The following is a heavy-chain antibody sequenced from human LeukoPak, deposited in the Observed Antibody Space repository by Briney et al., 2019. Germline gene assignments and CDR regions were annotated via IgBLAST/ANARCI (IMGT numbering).Heavy chain of an antibody. CDR3: ARGKPEFDY. V-gene: IGHV4-34*01. D-gene: IGHD1-14*01. Sequence: SETLSLTCAVNGGSFSGSSWSWFRKPPGKGLEWIGEINHSGSTNYNPSLKSRVTISVDTSKNQFSLKLSSVTAADTAVYYCARGKPEFDYWGQGTLVTVSS. J-gene: IGHJ4*02. CDR2: INHSGST. CDR1: GGSFSGSS.